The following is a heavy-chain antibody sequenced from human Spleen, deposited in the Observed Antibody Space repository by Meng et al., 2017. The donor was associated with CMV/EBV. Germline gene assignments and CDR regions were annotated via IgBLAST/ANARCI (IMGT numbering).Heavy chain of an antibody. CDR3: ARGRYDYYGSFGYQSNLDF. J-gene: IGHJ4*02. D-gene: IGHD3-22*01. Sequence: GESLKISCAASGFTFNSYAMHWVRQAPGKGLEWVAVISSDGSNQYYAVSVKGRFTISTDNSKNTLYLQMNSLRPADTAVYYCARGRYDYYGSFGYQSNLDFWGQGTLVTVSS. CDR1: GFTFNSYA. V-gene: IGHV3-30-3*01. CDR2: ISSDGSNQ.